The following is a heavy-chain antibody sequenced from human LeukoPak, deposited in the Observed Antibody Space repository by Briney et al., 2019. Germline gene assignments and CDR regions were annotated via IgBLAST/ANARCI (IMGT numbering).Heavy chain of an antibody. D-gene: IGHD1-26*01. V-gene: IGHV3-23*01. CDR1: GFTFSSYA. J-gene: IGHJ4*02. CDR3: ARDRGGRGYYSLDY. CDR2: ISGSGGST. Sequence: GGSLRLSCAASGFTFSSYAMSWVRQAPGKGLEWVSAISGSGGSTYYADSVKGRFTISRDNAKNTLYLQMNSLRAEDTAVYYCARDRGGRGYYSLDYWGQGTLVTVSS.